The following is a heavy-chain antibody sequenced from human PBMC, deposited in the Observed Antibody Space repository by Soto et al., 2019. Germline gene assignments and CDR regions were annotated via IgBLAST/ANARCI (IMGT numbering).Heavy chain of an antibody. J-gene: IGHJ4*02. CDR2: IRGSGGGI. V-gene: IGHV3-23*01. CDR1: GFSFSSYG. D-gene: IGHD6-19*01. Sequence: WGTLRLSCAASGFSFSSYGMSWVRQSPRMGLEWVAAIRGSGGGIDYADSVKGRVTISRDNAKNTLYLQMNSLRTEDTAVYYRAKAVAVALEYYFVYWGQGTLVAVSS. CDR3: AKAVAVALEYYFVY.